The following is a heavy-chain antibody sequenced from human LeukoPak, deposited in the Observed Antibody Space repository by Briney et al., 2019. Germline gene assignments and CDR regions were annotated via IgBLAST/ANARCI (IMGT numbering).Heavy chain of an antibody. CDR2: VSGGGGST. CDR3: TKSGTACSGGSCYSHYFDF. J-gene: IGHJ4*02. Sequence: GGCLRLSCAPSGFTFSNYAMSWVRQAPGKGLQWVSAVSGGGGSTSYADSVKGRFTISRDNSKNTIYLQLNSLRAEDTAVYYCTKSGTACSGGSCYSHYFDFWGQGTLVTVSS. V-gene: IGHV3-23*01. D-gene: IGHD2-15*01. CDR1: GFTFSNYA.